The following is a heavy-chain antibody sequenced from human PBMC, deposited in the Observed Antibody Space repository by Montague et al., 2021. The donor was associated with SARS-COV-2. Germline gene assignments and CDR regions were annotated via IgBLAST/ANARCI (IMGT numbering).Heavy chain of an antibody. CDR2: ISSSSSYI. D-gene: IGHD2-15*01. CDR3: ARGGLGYCSGGSCRTKDGMDV. V-gene: IGHV3-21*01. Sequence: SLRLSCAASGFTFSSYSMNWVRQAPGKGLEWVSSISSSSSYIYYADSVKGRFTISRDNAKNSLYLQMNSLRAEDTAVYYCARGGLGYCSGGSCRTKDGMDVWGQGTTVTVSS. J-gene: IGHJ6*02. CDR1: GFTFSSYS.